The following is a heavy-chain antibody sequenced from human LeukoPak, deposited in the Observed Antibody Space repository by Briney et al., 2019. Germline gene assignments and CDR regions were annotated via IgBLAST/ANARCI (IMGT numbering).Heavy chain of an antibody. CDR2: ISAYNGNT. CDR3: ARDHPGHDAFDI. Sequence: ASVKVSCKASGYTFTSYGISWVRQAPGQGPEWMGWISAYNGNTNYAQKLQGRVTMTTDTSTSTAYMELRSLRSDDTAVYYCARDHPGHDAFDIWGQGTMVTVSS. V-gene: IGHV1-18*01. J-gene: IGHJ3*02. CDR1: GYTFTSYG.